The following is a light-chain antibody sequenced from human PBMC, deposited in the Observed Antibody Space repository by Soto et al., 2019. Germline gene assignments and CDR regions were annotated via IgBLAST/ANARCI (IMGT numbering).Light chain of an antibody. CDR3: SSFTSRFTFV. V-gene: IGLV2-14*03. Sequence: QSVLTQPASVSGSPGQSIAISCTGTRSDVGAYNYVSWYQQHPGKCRKLMISXXSNRPSGVSDRFSGSKSGNTASLTISGLQAEDEADYYCSSFTSRFTFVFGTGTKVTVL. CDR1: RSDVGAYNY. CDR2: XXS. J-gene: IGLJ1*01.